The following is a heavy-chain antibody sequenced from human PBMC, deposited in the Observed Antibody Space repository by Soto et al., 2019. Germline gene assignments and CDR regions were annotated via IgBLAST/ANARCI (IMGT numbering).Heavy chain of an antibody. CDR3: ARSDCSSTSCSSYYYYGMDV. V-gene: IGHV3-21*01. J-gene: IGHJ6*02. D-gene: IGHD2-2*01. CDR1: GFRFSGSN. Sequence: PGGSLRLSCAASGFRFSGSNMNWVRQSPGKGLNWVSSISSSSSYIYYADSVKGRFTISRDNAKNSLYLQKNSLRAEDTAVYYCARSDCSSTSCSSYYYYGMDVWGQGTTVTVSS. CDR2: ISSSSSYI.